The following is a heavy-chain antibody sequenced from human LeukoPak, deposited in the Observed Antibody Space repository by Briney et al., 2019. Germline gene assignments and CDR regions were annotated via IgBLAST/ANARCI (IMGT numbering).Heavy chain of an antibody. CDR3: ASSLPRSSGWYGY. Sequence: GGSLILSCAASGFTFSSYWMSRGRQAPGKGLEWVANIKQDGSEKYYVDSVKGRFTISRDNAKNSLYLQMNSLRAEDTAVYYCASSLPRSSGWYGYWGQGTLVTVSS. CDR1: GFTFSSYW. D-gene: IGHD6-19*01. V-gene: IGHV3-7*01. J-gene: IGHJ4*02. CDR2: IKQDGSEK.